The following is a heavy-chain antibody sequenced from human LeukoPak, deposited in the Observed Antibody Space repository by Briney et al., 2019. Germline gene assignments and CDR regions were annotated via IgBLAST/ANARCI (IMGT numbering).Heavy chain of an antibody. CDR2: ASAYNGNT. J-gene: IGHJ5*02. CDR3: ARIRLLWFEDFEISEA. CDR1: GYTFTSYG. V-gene: IGHV1-18*01. Sequence: GASVKVSCKASGYTFTSYGISWLRQAPGQGLGWMVWASAYNGNTNYEQKLQGRVTMTTDTSTSTAHSETRSLRSDDTAVYYCARIRLLWFEDFEISEAWGQGTLVTVSS. D-gene: IGHD3-10*01.